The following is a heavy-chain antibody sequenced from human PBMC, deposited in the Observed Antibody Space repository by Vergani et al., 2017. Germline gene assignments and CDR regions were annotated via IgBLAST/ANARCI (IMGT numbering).Heavy chain of an antibody. V-gene: IGHV3-30*02. Sequence: QVQLVESGGGVVQPGGSLRLSCAASGFTFSSYGMHWVRQAPGKGLEWVAFIRYDGSNKYYADSVKGRFTISRDNSKNTLYLQMNSLRAEDTAVYYCARHHVXVVAATPYYYGMDVWGQGTTVTVSS. CDR3: ARHHVXVVAATPYYYGMDV. D-gene: IGHD2-15*01. CDR1: GFTFSSYG. CDR2: IRYDGSNK. J-gene: IGHJ6*02.